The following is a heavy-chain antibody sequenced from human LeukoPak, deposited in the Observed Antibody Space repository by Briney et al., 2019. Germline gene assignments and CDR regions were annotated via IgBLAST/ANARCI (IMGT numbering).Heavy chain of an antibody. CDR1: GFTFSSYS. V-gene: IGHV3-21*01. CDR3: ARDPNNYYDSGGYYPYYFDY. Sequence: GGSLRLSCAASGFTFSSYSMNWVRQAPGKGLEWVSSISSSSSYIYYADSVKGRFTISRDNAKNSLYLQMNSLRAEDTAVYYCARDPNNYYDSGGYYPYYFDYWGQGTLVTVSS. J-gene: IGHJ4*02. CDR2: ISSSSSYI. D-gene: IGHD3-22*01.